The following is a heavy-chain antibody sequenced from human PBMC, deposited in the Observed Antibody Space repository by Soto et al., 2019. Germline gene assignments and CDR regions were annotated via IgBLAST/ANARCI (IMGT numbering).Heavy chain of an antibody. Sequence: PSETLSLTCAVYGGSFSGYYWSWIRQPPGKGLEWIGEINHSRSTNYNPSLKSRVTISVDTSKNQFSLKLSSVTAADTAVYYCARGGLAAGTSYYYYHMDVWGKGTTVTVSS. D-gene: IGHD6-13*01. V-gene: IGHV4-34*01. CDR1: GGSFSGYY. J-gene: IGHJ6*03. CDR3: ARGGLAAGTSYYYYHMDV. CDR2: INHSRST.